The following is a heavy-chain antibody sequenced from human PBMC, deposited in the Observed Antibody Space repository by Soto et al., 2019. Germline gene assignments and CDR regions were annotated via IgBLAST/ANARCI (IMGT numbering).Heavy chain of an antibody. J-gene: IGHJ4*02. CDR2: MNPNSGNT. CDR3: ARDLSPYSSSWYNY. Sequence: ASVKVSCKASGYTFTSYDINWVRQATGQGLEWMGWMNPNSGNTGYARKFQGRVTMTRNTSISTAYMELSSLRSEDTAVYYCARDLSPYSSSWYNYWGQGTLVTVSS. V-gene: IGHV1-8*01. D-gene: IGHD6-13*01. CDR1: GYTFTSYD.